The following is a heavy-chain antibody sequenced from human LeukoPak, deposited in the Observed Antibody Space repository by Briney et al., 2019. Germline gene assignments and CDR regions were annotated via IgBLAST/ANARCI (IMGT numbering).Heavy chain of an antibody. CDR2: IYTSGST. V-gene: IGHV4-4*07. J-gene: IGHJ5*02. CDR3: ARGGSKGSSWYSPMSSRFDP. D-gene: IGHD6-13*01. Sequence: SETLSLTCTVSGGSISSYYWSWIRQPAGKGLEWIGRIYTSGSTNYNPSLKSRVTMSVDTSKNQFSLKLSSVTAADTAVYYCARGGSKGSSWYSPMSSRFDPWGQGTLVTVSS. CDR1: GGSISSYY.